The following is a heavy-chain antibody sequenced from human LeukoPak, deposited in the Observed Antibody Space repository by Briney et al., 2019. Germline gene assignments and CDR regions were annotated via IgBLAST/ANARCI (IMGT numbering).Heavy chain of an antibody. Sequence: SETLSLTCAVYGGSFSGYYWSWIRQPPGKGLEWIGEINHSGSTNYNPSLKSRVTISVDTSTNHFSLKLSSVTAADTAVYYCARHRSHYNENWFDPWGQGTLVTVSS. V-gene: IGHV4-34*01. CDR3: ARHRSHYNENWFDP. D-gene: IGHD3-10*01. J-gene: IGHJ5*02. CDR2: INHSGST. CDR1: GGSFSGYY.